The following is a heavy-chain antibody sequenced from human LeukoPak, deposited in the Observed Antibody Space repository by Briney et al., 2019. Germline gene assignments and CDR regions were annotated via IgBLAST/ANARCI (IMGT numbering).Heavy chain of an antibody. CDR2: ISSSSYI. Sequence: GGSLRLSCAASGFTFSSYSMNWVRQAPGKGLEWVSSISSSSYIYYADSVKGRFTISRDNAKNSLYLQMNSLRAEDTAVYYCAREVRGMVRGVYDYWGQGTLVTVSS. V-gene: IGHV3-21*04. CDR3: AREVRGMVRGVYDY. CDR1: GFTFSSYS. J-gene: IGHJ4*02. D-gene: IGHD3-10*01.